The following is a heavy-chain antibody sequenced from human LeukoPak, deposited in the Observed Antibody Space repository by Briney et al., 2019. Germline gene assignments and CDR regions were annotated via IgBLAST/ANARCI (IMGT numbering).Heavy chain of an antibody. J-gene: IGHJ4*02. CDR3: ARGVPWGSYRFFDY. CDR1: GGSISSYY. Sequence: SETLSLTCTVSGGSISSYYWSWIRQPPGKGLEWIGYIYYSGSTNYNPSLKSRVTISVDTSKNQFSLKLSSVTAADTAVYYCARGVPWGSYRFFDYWGQGTLVTVSS. D-gene: IGHD3-16*02. V-gene: IGHV4-59*12. CDR2: IYYSGST.